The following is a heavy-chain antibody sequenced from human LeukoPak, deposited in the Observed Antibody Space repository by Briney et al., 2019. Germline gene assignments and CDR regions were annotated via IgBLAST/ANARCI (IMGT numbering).Heavy chain of an antibody. CDR3: ARALYGGNPHGYY. D-gene: IGHD4-23*01. V-gene: IGHV4-34*01. CDR2: INHSGST. J-gene: IGHJ4*02. Sequence: PSETLSLTCAVYGGSFSGYYWSWIRQPPGKGLEWIGEINHSGSTNYNPSLKSRVTISVDTSKNQFSLKLSSVTAADTAVYYCARALYGGNPHGYYWGQGTLVTVSS. CDR1: GGSFSGYY.